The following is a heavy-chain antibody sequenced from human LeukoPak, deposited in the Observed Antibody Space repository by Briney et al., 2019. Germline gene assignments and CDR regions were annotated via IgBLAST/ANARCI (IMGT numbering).Heavy chain of an antibody. J-gene: IGHJ6*03. CDR2: INTDGSST. CDR3: ARAYCSSTSRYSYYMDV. Sequence: GGSLRLSCAASGFTFSSYWMHWVRQAPGKGLVWVSRINTDGSSTSYADSVKGRFTISRDNAKNTLYLQMNSLRAEDTAVYYCARAYCSSTSRYSYYMDVWGKGTTVTVSS. CDR1: GFTFSSYW. V-gene: IGHV3-74*01. D-gene: IGHD2-2*02.